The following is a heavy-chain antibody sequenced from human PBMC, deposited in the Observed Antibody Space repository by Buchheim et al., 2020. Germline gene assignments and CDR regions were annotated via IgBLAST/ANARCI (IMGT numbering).Heavy chain of an antibody. CDR1: GFTFNNYG. V-gene: IGHV3-33*03. CDR2: IWYDGTNE. J-gene: IGHJ5*01. Sequence: QVQLVESGGGVVQPGRSLRLSCAASGFTFNNYGIHWVRQAPGKGLEWVAVIWYDGTNEYYADSVKGRFSISRDNSITTVYLQMHSLRAEDTAVYYCAKEGFTALPNLDSWGQGTL. CDR3: AKEGFTALPNLDS. D-gene: IGHD3-16*01.